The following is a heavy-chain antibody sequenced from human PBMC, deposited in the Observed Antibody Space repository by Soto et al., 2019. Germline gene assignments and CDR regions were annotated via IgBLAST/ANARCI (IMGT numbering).Heavy chain of an antibody. Sequence: GGSLRLSCAASGFTFSSYGMTWVRQAPGKGLEWVSTIGGSGGSTHYTDSVKGRFTISRDNSKNTLYLQMNSLRAEVTAVYYCAKKSGPITTTPFYYYYYMDVWGKGTTVTVSS. CDR1: GFTFSSYG. CDR3: AKKSGPITTTPFYYYYYMDV. D-gene: IGHD1-26*01. J-gene: IGHJ6*03. V-gene: IGHV3-23*01. CDR2: IGGSGGST.